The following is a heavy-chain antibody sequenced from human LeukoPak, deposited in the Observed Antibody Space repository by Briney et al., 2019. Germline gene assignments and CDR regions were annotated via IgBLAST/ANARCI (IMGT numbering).Heavy chain of an antibody. CDR3: ARGSYSSSWYNWFDP. CDR2: INHSGST. V-gene: IGHV4-34*01. J-gene: IGHJ5*02. D-gene: IGHD6-13*01. CDR1: GGSFSGYY. Sequence: SETLSLTCAVYGGSFSGYYWSWIRQPPGKGLEGIGEINHSGSTNYNPSLKGRVTISVDTSKNQFSLKLSSVTAADTAVYYCARGSYSSSWYNWFDPWGQGTLVTVSS.